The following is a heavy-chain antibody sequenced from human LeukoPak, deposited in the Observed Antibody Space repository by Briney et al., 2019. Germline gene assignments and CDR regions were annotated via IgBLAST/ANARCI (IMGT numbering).Heavy chain of an antibody. Sequence: SETLSLTCTVSGGSISSGGYYWSWIRQHPGKGLEWIGCIYYSGSTYYNPSLNTPVTISVDTSKNQFSLKLSSVTAADTAVYYCARSVYYYDSSGYYIFDYWGQGTLVTVSS. V-gene: IGHV4-31*01. CDR2: IYYSGST. CDR1: GGSISSGGYY. CDR3: ARSVYYYDSSGYYIFDY. D-gene: IGHD3-22*01. J-gene: IGHJ4*02.